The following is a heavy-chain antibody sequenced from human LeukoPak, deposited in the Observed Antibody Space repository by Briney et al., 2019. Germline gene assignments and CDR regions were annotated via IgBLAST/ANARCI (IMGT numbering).Heavy chain of an antibody. J-gene: IGHJ4*02. Sequence: GGSLRLSCAASGFTFSSFSMNWVRQAPGKGLEWVSSISSSSSYIYYADSVKGRFTISRDNAKNSLYLQMNSLRAEDTAVYYCARAGCSGGSCSEDYWGQGTLVTVSS. V-gene: IGHV3-21*01. CDR2: ISSSSSYI. D-gene: IGHD2-15*01. CDR3: ARAGCSGGSCSEDY. CDR1: GFTFSSFS.